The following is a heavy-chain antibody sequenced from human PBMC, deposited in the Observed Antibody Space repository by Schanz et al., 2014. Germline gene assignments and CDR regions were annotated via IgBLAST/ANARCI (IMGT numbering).Heavy chain of an antibody. CDR1: GGSFSGYY. CDR2: INHGGST. CDR3: ARDRGHGDLPGDI. D-gene: IGHD4-17*01. V-gene: IGHV4-34*01. J-gene: IGHJ3*02. Sequence: QVQLQQWGAGLLKPSETLSLTCAVYGGSFSGYYWSWIRQPPGKGLEWIAEINHGGSTNYNPSLKRRVTISVDTSKTQFSLKLRSVTAADTAVYYCARDRGHGDLPGDIWGQGTMVTVSS.